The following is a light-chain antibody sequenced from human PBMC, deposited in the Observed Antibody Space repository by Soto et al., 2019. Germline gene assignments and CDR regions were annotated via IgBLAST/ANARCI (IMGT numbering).Light chain of an antibody. Sequence: LAQPASVSRSPGQSISISCTGTSSDVGGYNYVSWYQQHPGKAPKLMIYEVSNRPSGVSNRFSGSKSGNTASLTISGLQAEDEADYYCSSYTSSSTLDVFGTGTKVTVL. J-gene: IGLJ1*01. CDR2: EVS. V-gene: IGLV2-14*01. CDR1: SSDVGGYNY. CDR3: SSYTSSSTLDV.